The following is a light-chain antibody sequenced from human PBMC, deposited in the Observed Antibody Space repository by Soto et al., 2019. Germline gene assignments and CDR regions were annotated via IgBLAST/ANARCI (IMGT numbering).Light chain of an antibody. CDR3: QQYNSYSPT. CDR2: DAS. Sequence: DIQVTQSPSSLSASVGDRFTITCRASQGISSYLAWYQQKPGKAPKLLIYDASSLESGVPSRFSGSGSGTEFTLTISSLQPDDFATYYCQQYNSYSPTFGQGTKVDIK. J-gene: IGKJ1*01. CDR1: QGISSY. V-gene: IGKV1-5*01.